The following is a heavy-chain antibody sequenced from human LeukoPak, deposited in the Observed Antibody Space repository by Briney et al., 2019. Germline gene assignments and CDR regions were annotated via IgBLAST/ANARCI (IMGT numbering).Heavy chain of an antibody. D-gene: IGHD5-24*01. Sequence: GGSLRLSCAASGFTFGSYSMNWVRQAPGKGLEWVSSIGYSSSYIYYADSVKGRFTISRDNSKNTLYLQMNSLRAEDTAVYYCARDGEEMATTYNYYYYGMDVWGQGTTVTVSS. J-gene: IGHJ6*02. CDR3: ARDGEEMATTYNYYYYGMDV. V-gene: IGHV3-21*01. CDR2: IGYSSSYI. CDR1: GFTFGSYS.